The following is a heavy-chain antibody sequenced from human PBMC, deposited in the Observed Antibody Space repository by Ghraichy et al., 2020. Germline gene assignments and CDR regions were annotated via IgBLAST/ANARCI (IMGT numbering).Heavy chain of an antibody. V-gene: IGHV6-1*01. CDR1: GSSVSSNSAA. CDR2: TYYRSKWYN. CDR3: ARGSGWNGYYYYGMDV. J-gene: IGHJ6*02. D-gene: IGHD6-19*01. Sequence: LSLTCAISGSSVSSNSAAWNWIRQSPSRGLEWLGRTYYRSKWYNDYAVSMISRITINPDTSKNQVSLQLNSVTPEDTAVYYCARGSGWNGYYYYGMDVWGQGTTVTVSS.